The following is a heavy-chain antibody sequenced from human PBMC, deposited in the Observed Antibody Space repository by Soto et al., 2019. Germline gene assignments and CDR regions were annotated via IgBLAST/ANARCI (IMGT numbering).Heavy chain of an antibody. V-gene: IGHV1-3*01. J-gene: IGHJ6*02. CDR1: GYTFSRYS. CDR3: ARDEDV. Sequence: XSVKVSYKASGYTFSRYSIHWVRQAPGQGLEWMGWINAGKGDTRYSQNFQDRVSITRDTSASTAYMELSSLRSEDTAVYYCARDEDVWGQGTSVTVSS. CDR2: INAGKGDT.